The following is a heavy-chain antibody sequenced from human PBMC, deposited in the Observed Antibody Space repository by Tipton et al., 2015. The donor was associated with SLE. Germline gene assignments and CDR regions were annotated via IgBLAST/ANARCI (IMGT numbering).Heavy chain of an antibody. CDR3: ARDPYGHGAFGI. CDR2: IFSGGST. D-gene: IGHD4-17*01. J-gene: IGHJ3*02. Sequence: SLRLPCAASGFTVSSNSMSWVRQAPGKGLEWVSVIFSGGSTHYADSVKGRFTISRHNSKNTVYLQMNSLRVEDTAVYYCARDPYGHGAFGIWGQGTLVTVSS. V-gene: IGHV3-53*04. CDR1: GFTVSSNS.